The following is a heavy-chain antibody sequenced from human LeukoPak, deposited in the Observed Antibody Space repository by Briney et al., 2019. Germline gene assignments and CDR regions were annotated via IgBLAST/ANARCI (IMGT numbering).Heavy chain of an antibody. CDR2: IRYDGSNT. CDR1: GFTFSSYS. V-gene: IGHV3-30*02. CDR3: AKDKIATRYFDY. D-gene: IGHD6-6*01. J-gene: IGHJ4*02. Sequence: GGSLRLSCAASGFTFSSYSMNWVRQAPGKGLEWVAFIRYDGSNTYYADSVKGRFTISRDNSKNTLYLQMSSLRAEDTAVYYCAKDKIATRYFDYWGQGTLVTVSS.